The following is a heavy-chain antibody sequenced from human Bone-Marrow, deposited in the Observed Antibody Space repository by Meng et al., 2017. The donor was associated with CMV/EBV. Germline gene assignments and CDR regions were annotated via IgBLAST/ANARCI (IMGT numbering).Heavy chain of an antibody. CDR2: ISSSSSYI. CDR3: ARTGYCSSTSCYHYYYYGMDV. D-gene: IGHD2-2*03. V-gene: IGHV3-21*01. Sequence: GGSLRLSCAASGFTFSSYSMNWVRQAPGKGLEWVSSISSSSSYIYYADSVKGRFTISRDNAKNSLYLQMNSLRAEDTAVYYCARTGYCSSTSCYHYYYYGMDVWGQGPTVTVSS. CDR1: GFTFSSYS. J-gene: IGHJ6*02.